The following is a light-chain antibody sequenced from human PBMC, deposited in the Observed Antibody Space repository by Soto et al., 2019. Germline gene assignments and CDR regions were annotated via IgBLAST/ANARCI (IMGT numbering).Light chain of an antibody. V-gene: IGKV3-11*01. CDR3: KHCSSWPLT. Sequence: EIVLSQSPATLSLSPGERATVSCRASQSVSSYLAWYQQKPGQAPRLLISDASNRATGIPARSSGSGSGTDFTLTISSLEPEDFAVYYCKHCSSWPLTFGGGTKVDIK. CDR2: DAS. CDR1: QSVSSY. J-gene: IGKJ4*01.